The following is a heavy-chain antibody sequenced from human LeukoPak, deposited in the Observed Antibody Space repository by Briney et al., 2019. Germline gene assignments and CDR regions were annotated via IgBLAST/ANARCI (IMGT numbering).Heavy chain of an antibody. J-gene: IGHJ3*02. CDR3: ARGGGIVGDEDAFDI. D-gene: IGHD2-15*01. CDR2: IYYSGST. V-gene: IGHV4-59*01. CDR1: GGSISSYY. Sequence: SETLSLTCTVSGGSISSYYWSWIRHPPGKGLECIGYIYYSGSTNYNPSLKSRVTISVDTSKNQFSLKLSSVTAADTAVYYCARGGGIVGDEDAFDIWRQGTMVTVSS.